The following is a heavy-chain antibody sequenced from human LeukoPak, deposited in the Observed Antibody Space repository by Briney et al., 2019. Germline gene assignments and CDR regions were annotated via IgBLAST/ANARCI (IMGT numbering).Heavy chain of an antibody. J-gene: IGHJ4*02. Sequence: SETLSLTCTVSGGSISSYCWSWIRQPPGKGLEWIRYIYYSGSTNYNPSLKSRVTISVDTSKNQFSLKLSSVTAADTAVYYCAGGDILTGYWFFDYWGQGTLVSVPS. CDR3: AGGDILTGYWFFDY. V-gene: IGHV4-59*01. D-gene: IGHD3-9*01. CDR2: IYYSGST. CDR1: GGSISSYC.